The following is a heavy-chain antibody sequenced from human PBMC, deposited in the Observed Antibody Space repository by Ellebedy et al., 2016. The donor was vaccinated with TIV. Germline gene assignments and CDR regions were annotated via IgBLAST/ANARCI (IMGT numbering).Heavy chain of an antibody. Sequence: AASVKVSCKASGYTFTAYGLSWVRQAPGQGLAWMGWFSGYNGNTYSPPTLQGRVTMTTDTSTSTAYMELSSLGADDTAVYYCARFVDGDYEDYWGQGALVTVSS. V-gene: IGHV1-18*04. D-gene: IGHD4-17*01. CDR2: FSGYNGNT. J-gene: IGHJ4*02. CDR3: ARFVDGDYEDY. CDR1: GYTFTAYG.